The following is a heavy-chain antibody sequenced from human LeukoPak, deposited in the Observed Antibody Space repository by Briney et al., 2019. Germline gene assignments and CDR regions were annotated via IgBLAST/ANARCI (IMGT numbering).Heavy chain of an antibody. CDR1: GGTFSSYA. J-gene: IGHJ6*02. CDR2: IIPIFGTA. D-gene: IGHD6-19*01. Sequence: SVKVSCKASGGTFSSYAISWVRQAPGQGFEWMGGIIPIFGTANYAQKFQGRVTITADESTSTAYMELSSLRSEDTAVYYCARDPPRYSSGWLGAHSGYYYGMDVWGQGTTVTVSS. V-gene: IGHV1-69*13. CDR3: ARDPPRYSSGWLGAHSGYYYGMDV.